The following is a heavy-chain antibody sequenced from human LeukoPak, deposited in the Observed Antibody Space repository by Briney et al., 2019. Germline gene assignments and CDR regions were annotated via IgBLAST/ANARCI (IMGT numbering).Heavy chain of an antibody. J-gene: IGHJ4*02. CDR2: IYSGGST. D-gene: IGHD1-26*01. Sequence: GGSLRLSCAASGLAVSSNYMSWVRQAPGKGLEWVSIIYSGGSTEYTNSVKGRFTISRDNSKNKVYLQMNSLRAEDTAVYYCARGDSGSWNYKRGFDYWGQGTLVTVSS. V-gene: IGHV3-53*01. CDR3: ARGDSGSWNYKRGFDY. CDR1: GLAVSSNY.